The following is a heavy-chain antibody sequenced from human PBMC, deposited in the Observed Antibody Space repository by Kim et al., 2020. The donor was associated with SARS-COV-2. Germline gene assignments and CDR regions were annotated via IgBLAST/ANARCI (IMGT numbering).Heavy chain of an antibody. V-gene: IGHV3-23*01. CDR3: ATTQYYYDSSGWGYFDY. Sequence: GGSLRLSCAASGFTFSSYAMSWVRQAPGKGLEWVSAISGSGGSTYYADSVKGRFTISRDNSKNTLYLQMNSLRAEDTAVYYCATTQYYYDSSGWGYFDYWGQGTLVTVSS. D-gene: IGHD3-22*01. CDR1: GFTFSSYA. J-gene: IGHJ4*02. CDR2: ISGSGGST.